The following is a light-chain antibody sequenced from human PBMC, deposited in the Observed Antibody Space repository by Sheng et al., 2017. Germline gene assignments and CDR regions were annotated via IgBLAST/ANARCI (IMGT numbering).Light chain of an antibody. V-gene: IGKV1-NL1*01. J-gene: IGKJ1*01. Sequence: DIQMTQSPSSLSASVGDRVTITCRATQGISNSLAWYQQKPGKAPKLLLYAASRLESGVPSRFSGSGSGTDYTLTISSLQPEDFATYYCQQYYTTPRTFGQGPTVEIK. CDR3: QQYYTTPRT. CDR2: AAS. CDR1: QGISNS.